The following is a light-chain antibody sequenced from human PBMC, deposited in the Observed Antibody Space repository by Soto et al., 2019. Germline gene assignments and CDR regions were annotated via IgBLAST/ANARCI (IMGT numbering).Light chain of an antibody. CDR1: QSVSSN. V-gene: IGKV3-15*01. CDR3: QQSYSSPPWT. CDR2: GAS. J-gene: IGKJ1*01. Sequence: EIVMTQSPATLSVSPGERATLSCRASQSVSSNLAWYQQKPGQAPRLLIYGASTRATGIPARFSGSGSGTEFTLTISSLQSEDIATYFCQQSYSSPPWTFGQGTKVEV.